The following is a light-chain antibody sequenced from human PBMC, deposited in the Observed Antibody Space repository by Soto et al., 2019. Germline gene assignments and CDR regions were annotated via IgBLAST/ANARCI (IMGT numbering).Light chain of an antibody. J-gene: IGLJ3*02. CDR1: GTNIGAGYD. Sequence: QSVLTQPPSVSGAPGQRVIISCTGSGTNIGAGYDVHWYQQLPGTATKLLIYGDTNRPSGVPDRFSGSKSGTSASLAITGLQAEDEADYYCQSYDTRLSGSRVFGGGTKLTVL. CDR2: GDT. V-gene: IGLV1-40*01. CDR3: QSYDTRLSGSRV.